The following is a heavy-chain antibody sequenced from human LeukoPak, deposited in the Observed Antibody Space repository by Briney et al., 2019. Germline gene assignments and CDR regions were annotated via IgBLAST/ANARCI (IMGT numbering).Heavy chain of an antibody. CDR1: GYTFTTYY. CDR2: INPSGGST. V-gene: IGHV1-46*01. J-gene: IGHJ5*02. CDR3: ARDSPGKGFDP. D-gene: IGHD3-10*01. Sequence: ASVKVSCRASGYTFTTYYMHWVRHASGQGREWMGIINPSGGSTSYAQKFQGRVTMTRDPSTSTVYMELSSLRSEDTAVYYCARDSPGKGFDPWGQGTLVTVSS.